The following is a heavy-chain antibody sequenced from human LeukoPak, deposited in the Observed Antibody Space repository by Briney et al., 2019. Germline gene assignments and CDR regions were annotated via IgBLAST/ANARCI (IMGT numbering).Heavy chain of an antibody. V-gene: IGHV4-31*03. Sequence: PSQTLSLTCTVSGGSISSGGYYWSWIRQHPGKGLEWLGYIYYSGSTYYNPSLKSRVTISVDTSKNQFSLKLSSVTAADTAVYYCARGRYDILTGYDDAFDIWGQGTMVTVSS. CDR1: GGSISSGGYY. CDR2: IYYSGST. D-gene: IGHD3-9*01. CDR3: ARGRYDILTGYDDAFDI. J-gene: IGHJ3*02.